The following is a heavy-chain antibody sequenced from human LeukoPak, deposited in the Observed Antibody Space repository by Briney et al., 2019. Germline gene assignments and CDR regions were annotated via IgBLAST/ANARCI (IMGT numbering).Heavy chain of an antibody. V-gene: IGHV3-21*01. CDR1: GFTFSSYS. Sequence: PGGSLRLSCAASGFTFSSYSMNWVRQAPGKGLEWVSSISSSSSYIYYADSVKGRFTISRDNAKNSLYLQMNSLRVEDTALYYCARRAPSHDFDDWGQGTLVTVSS. CDR3: ARRAPSHDFDD. CDR2: ISSSSSYI. J-gene: IGHJ4*02.